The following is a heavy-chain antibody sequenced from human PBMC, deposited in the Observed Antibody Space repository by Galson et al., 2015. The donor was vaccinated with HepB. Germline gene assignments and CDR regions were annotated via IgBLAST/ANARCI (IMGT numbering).Heavy chain of an antibody. CDR3: VKEGYHYDTSGYYYRYYFDY. Sequence: SLRLSCADSGFTLSSYAMSWVRQAPGKGLEWVSGISDRGGSTYYAESVKGRFTISRDNSKNTLHLQMNSLRAEDTAVYYCVKEGYHYDTSGYYYRYYFDYWGQGTLVTVSS. CDR2: ISDRGGST. J-gene: IGHJ4*02. V-gene: IGHV3-23*01. CDR1: GFTLSSYA. D-gene: IGHD3-22*01.